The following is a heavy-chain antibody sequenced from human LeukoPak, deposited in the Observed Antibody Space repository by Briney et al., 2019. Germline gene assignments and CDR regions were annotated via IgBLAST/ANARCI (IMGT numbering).Heavy chain of an antibody. V-gene: IGHV4-34*01. J-gene: IGHJ6*03. CDR3: ARKVPYYMDV. Sequence: PSETLSLTCAVYGSSFSDYYWSWIRQPPGKGLEWIGEINHSGGTNYNPPLKSRVTISVDTSKNQFSLKVNSVTAADAAVYYCARKVPYYMDVWGKGITVIVSS. CDR2: INHSGGT. CDR1: GSSFSDYY.